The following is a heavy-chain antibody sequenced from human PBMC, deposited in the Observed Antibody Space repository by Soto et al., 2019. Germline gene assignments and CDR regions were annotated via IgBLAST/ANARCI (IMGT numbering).Heavy chain of an antibody. D-gene: IGHD7-27*01. J-gene: IGHJ4*02. CDR1: GGSISNHY. V-gene: IGHV4-59*11. CDR2: SYYNGNT. CDR3: TRANWYSEY. Sequence: QVQLQESGPGLVKPSETLSLTCTVSGGSISNHYWSWIRQPPGKELEWIGYSYYNGNTNYNPPLKSRVTMSVDTSKNQISLKLSSVTAADTAVYYCTRANWYSEYWGQGTLVTVSS.